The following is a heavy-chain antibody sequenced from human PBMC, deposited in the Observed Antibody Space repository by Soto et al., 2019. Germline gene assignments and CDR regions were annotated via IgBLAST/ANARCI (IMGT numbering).Heavy chain of an antibody. Sequence: ASVKVSGKASGYPFTSYGISWVRQAPGKGLEWMGWISAYNGNTNYAQKLQGRVTMTTDTSTSTAYMELRSLRSDDTAVYYFARAYDILTFLHYYFYCMDVCVQGTTVTISS. V-gene: IGHV1-18*04. J-gene: IGHJ6*02. CDR3: ARAYDILTFLHYYFYCMDV. D-gene: IGHD3-9*01. CDR1: GYPFTSYG. CDR2: ISAYNGNT.